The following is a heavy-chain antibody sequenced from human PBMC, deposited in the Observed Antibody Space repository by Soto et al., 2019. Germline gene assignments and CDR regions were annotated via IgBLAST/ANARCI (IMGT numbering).Heavy chain of an antibody. D-gene: IGHD6-19*01. CDR2: INHSGST. V-gene: IGHV4-34*01. CDR3: ATSIAVAGKNDY. CDR1: GGSFSGYY. J-gene: IGHJ4*02. Sequence: SETLSLTCAVYGGSFSGYYWSWIRQPPGKGLEWIGEINHSGSTNYNPSLKSRVTISVDTSKNQFSLKLSSVTAADTAVYYCATSIAVAGKNDYWGQGTLVTVPS.